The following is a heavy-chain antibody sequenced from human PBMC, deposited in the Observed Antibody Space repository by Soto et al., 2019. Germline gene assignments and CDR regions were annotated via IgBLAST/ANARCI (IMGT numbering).Heavy chain of an antibody. CDR2: IIAGSGNT. CDR1: GYTFSAYT. CDR3: ARDTETLGPRANDALDI. D-gene: IGHD3-3*02. Sequence: QAQLVQTGAEMKKPGASVKVSCKATGYTFSAYTMNWVRQAPGQSLEWMGRIIAGSGNTKYSQNFQGRVSITRDTSASTVYMELTGLTSEDTAVYYCARDTETLGPRANDALDIWGQGTMVTVSS. J-gene: IGHJ3*02. V-gene: IGHV1-3*01.